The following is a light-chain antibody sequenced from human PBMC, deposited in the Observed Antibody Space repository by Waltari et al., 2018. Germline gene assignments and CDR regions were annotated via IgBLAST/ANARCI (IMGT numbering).Light chain of an antibody. V-gene: IGLV4-69*01. J-gene: IGLJ3*02. CDR2: VNSDGSH. CDR1: TGHRSNV. CDR3: QTGGHGTWV. Sequence: LVVSQSPSASASLGPSVKLTCTLSTGHRSNVIAWLQQQPEKGPRYLMKVNSDGSHSRGDEIPDRFSGSSSGAERYLTISSLQAEDEADYYCQTGGHGTWVFGGGTKLTVL.